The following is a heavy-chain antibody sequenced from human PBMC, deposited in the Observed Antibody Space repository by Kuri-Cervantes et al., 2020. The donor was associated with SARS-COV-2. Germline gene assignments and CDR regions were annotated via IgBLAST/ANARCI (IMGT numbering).Heavy chain of an antibody. V-gene: IGHV3-23*01. CDR2: ISTSGGDT. J-gene: IGHJ4*02. Sequence: GESLKISCAASRFTFNKYDLIWVRQAPGKGLEWVSSISTSGGDTNYADSLKGRFTISRDNSKNTLCLQMNSLRVEDTAVYYCASVSTMGVSLDWGQGTLVTVSS. CDR1: RFTFNKYD. CDR3: ASVSTMGVSLD. D-gene: IGHD5-24*01.